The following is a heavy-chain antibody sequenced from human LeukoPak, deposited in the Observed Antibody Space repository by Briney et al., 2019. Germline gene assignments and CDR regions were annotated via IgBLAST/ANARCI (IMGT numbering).Heavy chain of an antibody. CDR1: GFTFDDYG. V-gene: IGHV3-69-1*01. CDR3: ARGHTAVTRHFDF. D-gene: IGHD4-17*01. Sequence: GGSLRLSCAASGFTFDDYGMSWVRHAPGKGLEWVSIIFSADALKGRFTISRDDAKNLLYLDMNSLRAEDTAVYYCARGHTAVTRHFDFWGQGTLVTVSS. CDR2: I. J-gene: IGHJ4*02.